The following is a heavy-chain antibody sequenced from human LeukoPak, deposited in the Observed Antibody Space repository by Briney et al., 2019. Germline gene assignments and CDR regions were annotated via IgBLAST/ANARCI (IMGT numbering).Heavy chain of an antibody. CDR1: GGSISSYY. J-gene: IGHJ3*02. V-gene: IGHV4-59*01. CDR3: ARVGVAFDI. D-gene: IGHD2-8*01. Sequence: SETLSLTCTVSGGSISSYYWSWIRQPPGKGLEWIGYIYYSGSTNYNPSLKSRVTISVDASKNQFSLKLSSVTAADTAVYYCARVGVAFDIWGQGTMVTVSS. CDR2: IYYSGST.